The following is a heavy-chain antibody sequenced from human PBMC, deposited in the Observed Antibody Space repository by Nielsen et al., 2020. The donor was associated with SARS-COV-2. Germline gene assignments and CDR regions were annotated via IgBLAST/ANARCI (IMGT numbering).Heavy chain of an antibody. Sequence: RQPPGKGLEWVAVIWYDGSNKYYADSVKGRFTISRDNSKNTLYLQMNSLRAEDTAVYYCAREGGGGGSHSLNYYGMDVWGQGTTVTVSS. J-gene: IGHJ6*02. V-gene: IGHV3-33*01. D-gene: IGHD3-16*01. CDR2: IWYDGSNK. CDR3: AREGGGGGSHSLNYYGMDV.